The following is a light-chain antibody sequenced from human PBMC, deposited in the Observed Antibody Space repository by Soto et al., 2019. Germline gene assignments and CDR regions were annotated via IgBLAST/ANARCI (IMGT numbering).Light chain of an antibody. V-gene: IGLV6-57*04. J-gene: IGLJ2*01. CDR3: QSYDYKNHVV. Sequence: NFMLTQPHSVSEYPGKTVIISCTRSSSSIASRYVQWYQQRPGSAPTTVLYQDIQRPSGVPDRFSGSIDTSSNSASLVISGLKTEDEADYYCQSYDYKNHVVFGGGTQLTVL. CDR2: QDI. CDR1: SSSIASRY.